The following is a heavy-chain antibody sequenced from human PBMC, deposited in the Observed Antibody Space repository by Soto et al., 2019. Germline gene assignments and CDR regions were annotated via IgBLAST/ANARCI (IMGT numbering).Heavy chain of an antibody. CDR3: TRAIGSGGVMGGFDY. V-gene: IGHV1-69*01. Sequence: QVELVQSGAQVKKPGSAVKVSCKASGGSFNMYAMNWVRQAPGHGLEWMGGIIPIFDAPRYSEQFQGRVTINVYESTSTAYMELSSLRSDDTAIYYCTRAIGSGGVMGGFDYWGQGTLVTVSS. J-gene: IGHJ4*02. D-gene: IGHD3-16*01. CDR2: IIPIFDAP. CDR1: GGSFNMYA.